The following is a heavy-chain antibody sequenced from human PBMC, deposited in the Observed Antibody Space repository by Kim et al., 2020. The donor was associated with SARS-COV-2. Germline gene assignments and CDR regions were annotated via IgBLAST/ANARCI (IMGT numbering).Heavy chain of an antibody. CDR2: ISSSGSTI. D-gene: IGHD3-9*01. CDR3: ARDYRRYFDTGLKYFDY. Sequence: GGSLRLSCAASGFTFSSYEMNWVRQAPGKGLEWVSYISSSGSTIYYADSVKGRFTISRDNAKNSLYLQMNSLRAEDTAVYYCARDYRRYFDTGLKYFDYWGQGTLVTVSS. J-gene: IGHJ4*02. CDR1: GFTFSSYE. V-gene: IGHV3-48*03.